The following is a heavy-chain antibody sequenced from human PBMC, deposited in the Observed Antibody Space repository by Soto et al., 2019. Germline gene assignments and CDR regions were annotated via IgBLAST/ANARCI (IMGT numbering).Heavy chain of an antibody. J-gene: IGHJ4*02. CDR1: GFSLTTDRVG. CDR2: IYWDDSK. Sequence: QITLKESGPTLVKPTQTLTLTCTFSGFSLTTDRVGVGWIRQPPGEALEWLAVIYWDDSKTYRPSLESRLTIPTDTSKNQVALTMTNMDSLDTAPYYCAHAYGGRSLYWGQGPLVTVSS. CDR3: AHAYGGRSLY. V-gene: IGHV2-5*02. D-gene: IGHD1-26*01.